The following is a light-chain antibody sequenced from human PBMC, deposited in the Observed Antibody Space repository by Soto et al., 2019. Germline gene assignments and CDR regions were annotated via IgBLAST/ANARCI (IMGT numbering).Light chain of an antibody. V-gene: IGLV1-40*01. CDR2: GDS. CDR3: PSYDISLAVSVV. J-gene: IGLJ2*01. Sequence: QSVLTQPPSVSGAPGQKVTISCTGSSSNIGAGYDVNWYQQFPGTAPKLLIYGDSNRPSGVPDRFSGSKSGTSASLAITGLQYDDEAYYSGPSYDISLAVSVVFGGGTKLTVL. CDR1: SSNIGAGYD.